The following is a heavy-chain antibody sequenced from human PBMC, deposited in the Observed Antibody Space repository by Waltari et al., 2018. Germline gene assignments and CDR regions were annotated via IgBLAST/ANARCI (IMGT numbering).Heavy chain of an antibody. Sequence: QVQLVQSGAEVKRPGSSVKVSCKASGVTFSSHAVSWVRQAPGHGLEWMGGFIPILSTPNYAQKFQSRVTITTDESTNTAYMELSSLRSEDTAVYYCTTEDFWSGYWFDPWGQGTLVTVSS. D-gene: IGHD3-3*01. CDR1: GVTFSSHA. CDR2: FIPILSTP. J-gene: IGHJ5*02. V-gene: IGHV1-69*05. CDR3: TTEDFWSGYWFDP.